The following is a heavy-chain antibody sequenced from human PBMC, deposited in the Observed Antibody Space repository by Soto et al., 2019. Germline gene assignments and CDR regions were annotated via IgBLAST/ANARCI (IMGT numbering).Heavy chain of an antibody. CDR3: ARTIGARRRLDYGLDV. J-gene: IGHJ6*01. CDR1: GGXISSGGFY. D-gene: IGHD6-6*01. Sequence: SLTCPVSGGXISSGGFYWSWLRRNPAKGLEWIGHIYYTGNTYYNPSLKSRLTMSVDTSKNQLSLKLSSVTAADTAVYYCARTIGARRRLDYGLDVWGQGTTVTVSS. CDR2: IYYTGNT. V-gene: IGHV4-31*03.